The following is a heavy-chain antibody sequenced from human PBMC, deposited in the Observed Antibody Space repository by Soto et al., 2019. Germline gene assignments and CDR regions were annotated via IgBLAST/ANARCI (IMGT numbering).Heavy chain of an antibody. J-gene: IGHJ4*02. Sequence: ASVKVSCKASGYTFSGYGISWVRQAPGQGLQWMGWISTYNGNTHYSQKLQGRVTLTTDTSSSTAYMELRSLRSEDTAVYYCAKDQRDTSSYNDYWGQGTLVTVSS. V-gene: IGHV1-18*01. CDR1: GYTFSGYG. D-gene: IGHD2-2*01. CDR3: AKDQRDTSSYNDY. CDR2: ISTYNGNT.